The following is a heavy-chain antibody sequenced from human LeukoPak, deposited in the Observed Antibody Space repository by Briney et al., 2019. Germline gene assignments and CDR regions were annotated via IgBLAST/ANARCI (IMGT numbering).Heavy chain of an antibody. Sequence: VGSLRLSCAASGFTFSNYSMHWVRQAPGKGLEYVSAISSDGGSTYYANSVKARFTISRDNSKNTLYLQMGSLRADDMAVYFCRRGGAAPAVDYWGQGTLVTVSS. CDR1: GFTFSNYS. V-gene: IGHV3-64*01. CDR2: ISSDGGST. D-gene: IGHD6-25*01. J-gene: IGHJ4*02. CDR3: RRGGAAPAVDY.